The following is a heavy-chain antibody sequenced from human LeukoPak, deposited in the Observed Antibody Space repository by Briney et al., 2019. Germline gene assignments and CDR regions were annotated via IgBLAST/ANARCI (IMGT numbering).Heavy chain of an antibody. CDR2: ISGSGGST. CDR3: AKDLAGWLYDAFDI. J-gene: IGHJ3*02. V-gene: IGHV3-23*01. CDR1: GFIFSSFS. D-gene: IGHD5-12*01. Sequence: GGSLRLSCATSGFIFSSFSVNWVRQAPGKGLEWVSAISGSGGSTYYADSVKGRFTISRDNSKNTLYLQMNSLRAEDTAVYYCAKDLAGWLYDAFDIWGQGTMVTVSS.